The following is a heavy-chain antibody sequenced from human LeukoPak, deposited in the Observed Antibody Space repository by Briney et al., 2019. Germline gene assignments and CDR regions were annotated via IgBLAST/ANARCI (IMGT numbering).Heavy chain of an antibody. V-gene: IGHV4-30-4*08. D-gene: IGHD1-1*01. CDR3: ARAELNWNDRGSKAFDM. J-gene: IGHJ3*02. CDR2: IHYSGTT. CDR1: GGSINSGDYY. Sequence: KASETLSLTCTVSGGSINSGDYYWSWVRQHPDKGLEWIGYIHYSGTTYYNPSLKSRLSISVDTSKNQFSLRLSSVTAADTAVYYCARAELNWNDRGSKAFDMWGRGTMVTVSS.